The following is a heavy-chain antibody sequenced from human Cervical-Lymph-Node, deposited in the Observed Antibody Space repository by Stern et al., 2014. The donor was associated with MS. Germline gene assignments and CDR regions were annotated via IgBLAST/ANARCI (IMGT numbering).Heavy chain of an antibody. J-gene: IGHJ3*02. V-gene: IGHV1-18*01. D-gene: IGHD2-15*01. CDR2: ISDYSDKK. CDR3: ARGQLGSETAFDI. CDR1: GYTFTSYG. Sequence: VQLVQSGAGVKKPGASVKVSCTASGYTFTSYGISWVRQAPGQGLEWMGWISDYSDKKDYAQMLQGRVTMTTATSTTTAYMEMRSLRSDDTAVYYCARGQLGSETAFDIWGQGTMVTVSS.